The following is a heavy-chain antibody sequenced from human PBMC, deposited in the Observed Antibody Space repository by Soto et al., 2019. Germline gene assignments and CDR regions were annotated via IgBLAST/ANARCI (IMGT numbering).Heavy chain of an antibody. CDR1: DDSLSTYY. Sequence: SETLSLTCNVSDDSLSTYYWSWIRQPAGNGLEWIGRIYASGSTNYNPSLKGRVSMSVDTSKKQFSLKMISVTAADTAMYYCARSAIPRGGWFRPWGQGLLVTVSS. D-gene: IGHD2-15*01. J-gene: IGHJ5*02. V-gene: IGHV4-4*07. CDR2: IYASGST. CDR3: ARSAIPRGGWFRP.